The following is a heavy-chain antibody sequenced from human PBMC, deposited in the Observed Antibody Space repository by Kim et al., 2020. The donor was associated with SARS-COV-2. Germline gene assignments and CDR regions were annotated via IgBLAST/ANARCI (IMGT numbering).Heavy chain of an antibody. V-gene: IGHV4-59*01. Sequence: SETLSLTCTVSGGSISSYYWSWIRQPPGKGLEWIGYIYYSGSTNYNPSLKSRVTISVDTSKNQFSLKLSSVTAADTAVYYCAGGYYDSSGYIYYYYYGMDVWGQGTTVTVSS. J-gene: IGHJ6*02. CDR1: GGSISSYY. CDR3: AGGYYDSSGYIYYYYYGMDV. CDR2: IYYSGST. D-gene: IGHD3-22*01.